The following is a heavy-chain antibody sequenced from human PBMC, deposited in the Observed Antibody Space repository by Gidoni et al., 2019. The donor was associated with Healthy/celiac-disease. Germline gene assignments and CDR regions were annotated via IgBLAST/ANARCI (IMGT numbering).Heavy chain of an antibody. D-gene: IGHD6-13*01. CDR2: INHSGST. CDR1: GGSFSGYY. V-gene: IGHV4-34*01. CDR3: ARGRAIAAAGPFDY. Sequence: QVQLQQWGAGLLKPSETLSLTCAVYGGSFSGYYWSWIRQPPGKGLEWIGEINHSGSTNYNPYRKSRVTISVDTSKNQFSLKLSSVTAADTAVYYCARGRAIAAAGPFDYWGQGTLVTVSS. J-gene: IGHJ4*02.